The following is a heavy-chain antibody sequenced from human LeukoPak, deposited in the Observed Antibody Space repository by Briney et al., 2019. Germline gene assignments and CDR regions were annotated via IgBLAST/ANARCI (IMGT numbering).Heavy chain of an antibody. CDR2: IYPGDSDT. CDR1: GYTFPNYW. CDR3: ARHLSGIEEPFDY. V-gene: IGHV5-51*01. J-gene: IGHJ4*02. Sequence: GESLKISCKGSGYTFPNYWIGWVRQMPGTGLEWVGIIYPGDSDTRYSPSFQGQVIISADKSINTVYLQWGSLRASDTAMYYCARHLSGIEEPFDYWGQGTLVTVSS. D-gene: IGHD3-10*01.